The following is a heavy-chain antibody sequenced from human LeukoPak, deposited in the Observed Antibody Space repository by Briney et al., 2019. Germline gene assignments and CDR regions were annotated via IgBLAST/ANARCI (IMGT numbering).Heavy chain of an antibody. J-gene: IGHJ4*02. CDR3: ARHRYSPFDY. CDR1: GGSFSGYY. V-gene: IGHV4-34*01. CDR2: INHSGST. D-gene: IGHD2-21*01. Sequence: PSETLSLTCAVYGGSFSGYYWSWIRQPPGKGLEWIGEINHSGSTNYNPSLKSRVTISVDTSKNQFSLKLTSVTAADTAVYYCARHRYSPFDYWGQGTLLTVSS.